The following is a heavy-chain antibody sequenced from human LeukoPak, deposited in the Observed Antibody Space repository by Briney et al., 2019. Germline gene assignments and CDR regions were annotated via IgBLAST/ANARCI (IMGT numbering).Heavy chain of an antibody. D-gene: IGHD3-10*01. CDR1: GGTFSSYA. J-gene: IGHJ6*03. CDR2: IIPIFGTA. Sequence: ASVKVSCKASGGTFSSYAISWVRQAPGQGLEWMGGIIPIFGTANYAQKFQGRVTITADKSTSTAYMELSSLRSEDTAVYYCARVHGSGSYRTYYYYMDVWGKGTTVTVSS. V-gene: IGHV1-69*06. CDR3: ARVHGSGSYRTYYYYMDV.